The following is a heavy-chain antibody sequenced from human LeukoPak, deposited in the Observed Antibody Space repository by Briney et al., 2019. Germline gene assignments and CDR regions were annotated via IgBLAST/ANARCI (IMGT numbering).Heavy chain of an antibody. CDR1: GDSISTSNSY. Sequence: SETLSLTCTVSGDSISTSNSYWGWIRQPPGKGLEWIGEISHSGSTNFNPSLKSRVTISVDTSKNQFSLKLNSVTAADTAVYYCARVNYDSSLTGYYYMDVWGKGTTVTASS. D-gene: IGHD3-22*01. V-gene: IGHV4-39*07. CDR2: ISHSGST. J-gene: IGHJ6*03. CDR3: ARVNYDSSLTGYYYMDV.